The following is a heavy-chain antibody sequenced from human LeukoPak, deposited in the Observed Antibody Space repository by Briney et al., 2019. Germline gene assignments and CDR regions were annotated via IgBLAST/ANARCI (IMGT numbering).Heavy chain of an antibody. V-gene: IGHV3-20*04. CDR3: ARLAHGFKGYYFDY. CDR2: INWNGGST. CDR1: GFTFDDYG. Sequence: GGSLRLSCAASGFTFDDYGMSWVRHAPGKGLEWVSGINWNGGSTGYADSVKGRFTISRDNAKNSLYLQMNSLRAEDTALYYCARLAHGFKGYYFDYWGQGTLVTVSS. J-gene: IGHJ4*02. D-gene: IGHD2-15*01.